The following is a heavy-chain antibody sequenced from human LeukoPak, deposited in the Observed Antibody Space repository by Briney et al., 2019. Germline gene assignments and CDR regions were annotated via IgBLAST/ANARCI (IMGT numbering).Heavy chain of an antibody. CDR2: IYYSGST. J-gene: IGHJ4*02. V-gene: IGHV4-59*01. CDR1: GGSISSYY. Sequence: SETLSLTCTVSGGSISSYYWSWIRQPPGKGLEWIGYIYYSGSTNYNPSLKSRVTISVDTSKNQFSLKLSSVTAADTAVYFCARVWGRTGSYFDYWGQGTLVTVSS. CDR3: ARVWGRTGSYFDY. D-gene: IGHD3-16*01.